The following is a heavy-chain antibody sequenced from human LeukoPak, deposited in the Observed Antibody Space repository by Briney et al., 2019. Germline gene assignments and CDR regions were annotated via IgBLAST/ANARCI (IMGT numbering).Heavy chain of an antibody. D-gene: IGHD4-17*01. V-gene: IGHV1-18*04. CDR1: GYTFTSYG. CDR2: ISAYNGNT. J-gene: IGHJ3*02. Sequence: ASVKVSCKASGYTFTSYGICWVRQAPGQGLEWMGWISAYNGNTNYAQKLQGRVTMTTDTSTSTAYMELRNLRSDDTAVYYCARDVGDGRLYDAFDIWGQGTMVTVSS. CDR3: ARDVGDGRLYDAFDI.